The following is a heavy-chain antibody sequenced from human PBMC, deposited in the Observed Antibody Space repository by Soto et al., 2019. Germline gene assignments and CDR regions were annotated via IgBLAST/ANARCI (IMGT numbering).Heavy chain of an antibody. V-gene: IGHV4-39*01. CDR1: GCSISSYSYY. D-gene: IGHD2-2*01. CDR3: ARPTRGGYCSSTSCADYYYYMDV. CDR2: IYYSGST. Sequence: SETLSLTCTVSGCSISSYSYYWGWIRQPPGKGLEWIGSIYYSGSTYYNPSLKSRVTISVDTSKNQFSLKLSSVTAADTAVYYCARPTRGGYCSSTSCADYYYYMDVWGKGTTVTVSS. J-gene: IGHJ6*03.